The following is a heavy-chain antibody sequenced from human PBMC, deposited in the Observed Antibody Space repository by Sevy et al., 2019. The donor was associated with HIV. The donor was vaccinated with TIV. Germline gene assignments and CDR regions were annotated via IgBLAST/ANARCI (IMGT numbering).Heavy chain of an antibody. CDR3: ANAYSGSYSHSYLYALDV. CDR2: ISHEGIKK. J-gene: IGHJ6*02. D-gene: IGHD1-26*01. CDR1: GFSFGYYG. V-gene: IGHV3-30*18. Sequence: GGSLRLSCIASGFSFGYYGINWVRQSPGKGLDWVAPISHEGIKKNYANSVKGRLTISRDNSKNTVYLEMNSLRNEDTAIYFCANAYSGSYSHSYLYALDVWGQGTTVTVSS.